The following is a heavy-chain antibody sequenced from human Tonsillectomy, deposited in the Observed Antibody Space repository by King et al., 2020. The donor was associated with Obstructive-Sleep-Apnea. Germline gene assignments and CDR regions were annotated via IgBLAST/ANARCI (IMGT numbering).Heavy chain of an antibody. CDR2: IYYSGST. Sequence: PLQESGPGLVKPSETLSLTCTVSGGSISSSSYYWGWIRQPPGKGLEWIGSIYYSGSTYYNPSLKIRVTISVDTSKNQFSLKLSPVTAADTAVYYCSGLSSGYYYSVFDYWGQGTLVTVSS. CDR1: GGSISSSSYY. V-gene: IGHV4-39*07. D-gene: IGHD3-22*01. CDR3: SGLSSGYYYSVFDY. J-gene: IGHJ4*02.